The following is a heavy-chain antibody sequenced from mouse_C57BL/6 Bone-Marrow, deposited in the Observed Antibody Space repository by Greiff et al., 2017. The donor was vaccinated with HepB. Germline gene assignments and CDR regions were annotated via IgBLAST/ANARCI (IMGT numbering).Heavy chain of an antibody. CDR1: GYTFTSYW. Sequence: QVQLQQPGAELVKPGASVKLSCKASGYTFTSYWMHWVKQRPGQGLEWIGMIHPNSGSTNYNEKFKSKATLTVDESSSTAYMQLSSLTSEDSAVYYCAREVVAHWYFDVWGTGTTVTVSS. J-gene: IGHJ1*03. CDR3: AREVVAHWYFDV. D-gene: IGHD1-1*01. V-gene: IGHV1-64*01. CDR2: IHPNSGST.